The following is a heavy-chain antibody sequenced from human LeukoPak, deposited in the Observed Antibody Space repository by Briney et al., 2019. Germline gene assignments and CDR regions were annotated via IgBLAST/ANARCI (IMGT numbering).Heavy chain of an antibody. CDR2: ITSGGSTM. CDR3: ARDRRGRGIPVQHLVRNPYYYYMDV. J-gene: IGHJ6*03. D-gene: IGHD6-13*01. CDR1: GFTFSDYY. V-gene: IGHV3-11*04. Sequence: PGGSLRLSCAASGFTFSDYYMSWIRLAPGKGLEWVSYITSGGSTMYYADSVKGRFTISRDNAKNSLYLQMNSLGAEDTAVYYCARDRRGRGIPVQHLVRNPYYYYMDVWGKGTTVTVSS.